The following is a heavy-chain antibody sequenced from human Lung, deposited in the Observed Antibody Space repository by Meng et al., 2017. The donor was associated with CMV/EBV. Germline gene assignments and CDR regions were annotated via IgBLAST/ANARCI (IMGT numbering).Heavy chain of an antibody. J-gene: IGHJ5*02. Sequence: GESLKISCQGFGYIFSDYWIGWVRQMPGKGLEWMGIIYPGDSDVRYSPSFQGQVFISADESISTAYLQWYSLKASDTAIYYCARNGADEEYWLDPWGQGTLVTVSS. CDR3: ARNGADEEYWLDP. V-gene: IGHV5-51*01. CDR1: GYIFSDYW. CDR2: IYPGDSDV. D-gene: IGHD4-17*01.